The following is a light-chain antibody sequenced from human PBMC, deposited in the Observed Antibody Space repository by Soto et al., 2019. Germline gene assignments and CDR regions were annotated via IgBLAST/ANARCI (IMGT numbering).Light chain of an antibody. CDR3: SSYTSSSTRHV. J-gene: IGLJ1*01. CDR1: SSDVGAYNY. CDR2: DVS. Sequence: QSVMSQPASVSWSPGHSITISCTGTSSDVGAYNYVSWYQQHPGKAPKLMIYDVSSRPSGVSNRFSGSKSGNTASLTISGLQAEDEADYYCSSYTSSSTRHVFGTGTKVTAL. V-gene: IGLV2-14*01.